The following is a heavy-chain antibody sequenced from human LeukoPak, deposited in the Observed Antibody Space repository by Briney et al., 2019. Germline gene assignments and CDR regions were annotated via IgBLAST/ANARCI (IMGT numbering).Heavy chain of an antibody. CDR3: AIASDFSDNSFLDP. V-gene: IGHV1-24*01. Sequence: RASVKVSCQVTGGQVIDFVMHGVGQPPGKGREGVGGFDYEICETVYAQKHQGTLTPAEDTSADTHYMELSSLRSEYTALYFCAIASDFSDNSFLDPWGQGTLVTVSS. J-gene: IGHJ5*02. CDR1: GGQVIDFV. D-gene: IGHD2/OR15-2a*01. CDR2: FDYEICET.